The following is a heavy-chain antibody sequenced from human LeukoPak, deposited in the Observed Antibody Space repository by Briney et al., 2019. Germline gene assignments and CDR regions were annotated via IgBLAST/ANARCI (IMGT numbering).Heavy chain of an antibody. CDR2: ISWNSGSI. J-gene: IGHJ4*02. CDR3: ARGGTIYGDYEAALGY. V-gene: IGHV3-9*01. CDR1: GFTFDDYA. Sequence: PGRSLRLSCAASGFTFDDYAMHWVRQAPGKGLEWVSGISWNSGSIGYADSVKGRFTISRENAKNSLYLQMNSLRAGDTAVYYCARGGTIYGDYEAALGYWGQGTLVTVSS. D-gene: IGHD4-17*01.